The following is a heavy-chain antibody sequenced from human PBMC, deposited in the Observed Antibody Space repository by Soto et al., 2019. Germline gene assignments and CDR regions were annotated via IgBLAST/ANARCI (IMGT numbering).Heavy chain of an antibody. CDR3: ARGPRVSSTGTGAH. D-gene: IGHD1-1*01. J-gene: IGHJ4*02. Sequence: GGSLRLSCAVSGFTFSAYWMHWVRQVPGKGLTWVSRISDDGSTATYADSVKGRFIISRDNAKNTLYLEMNTLRVDDSGLYYCARGPRVSSTGTGAHWGRGTLVTVSS. V-gene: IGHV3-74*01. CDR1: GFTFSAYW. CDR2: ISDDGSTA.